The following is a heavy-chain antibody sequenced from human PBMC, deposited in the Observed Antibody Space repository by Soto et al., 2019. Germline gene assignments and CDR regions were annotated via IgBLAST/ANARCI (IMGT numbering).Heavy chain of an antibody. D-gene: IGHD2-2*01. V-gene: IGHV3-30*18. CDR2: VSSDGNNK. CDR3: AKDRVIQLLPIWPDP. Sequence: PGGSLRLSCVASGFSFSKYGMHWVRQAPGKGLEWVAFVSSDGNNKYCADSVKGRFTISRDNSKNTVYLQVDSLRLDDTAIYYCAKDRVIQLLPIWPDPWGQGTLVTVSS. J-gene: IGHJ5*02. CDR1: GFSFSKYG.